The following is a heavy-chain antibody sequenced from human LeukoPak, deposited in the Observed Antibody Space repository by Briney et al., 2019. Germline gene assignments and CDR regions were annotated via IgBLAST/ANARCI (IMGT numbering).Heavy chain of an antibody. CDR3: ARAVGDRYNWFDP. J-gene: IGHJ5*02. V-gene: IGHV1-2*02. D-gene: IGHD4-17*01. CDR1: GYTFTGYY. CDR2: INPNSGGT. Sequence: ASVKVSCKASGYTFTGYYMHWVRQAPGQGLEWMGWINPNSGGTNYAQKFQGRVTMTRDTSTSTVHMELSSLTSEDTAVYYCARAVGDRYNWFDPWGQGTLVTVS.